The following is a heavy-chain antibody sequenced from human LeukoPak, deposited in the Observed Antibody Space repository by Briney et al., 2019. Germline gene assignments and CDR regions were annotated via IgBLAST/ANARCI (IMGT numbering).Heavy chain of an antibody. V-gene: IGHV3-48*03. CDR2: ISSSGSDI. CDR1: GFNLKNYE. D-gene: IGHD4-17*01. J-gene: IGHJ4*02. CDR3: GRDYGLSSPFDF. Sequence: GDSVSLSYAACGFNLKNYEVHWVGPAPGRGLEGVSYISSSGSDIYYAHSVKGQFTISRDNAKNSLYLDLNSLSADDRAVFYCGRDYGLSSPFDFWGQRTRVTVPS.